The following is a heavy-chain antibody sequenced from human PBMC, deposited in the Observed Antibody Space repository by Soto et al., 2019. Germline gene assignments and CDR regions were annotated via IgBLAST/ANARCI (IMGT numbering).Heavy chain of an antibody. D-gene: IGHD4-17*01. J-gene: IGHJ2*01. Sequence: QVQLVESGGGVVQPGRSLRLSCAASGFTFSSYGMHWVRQAPGKGLEWVAVISYDGSNKYYADSVKGRFTISRDNSKNTLYLQMNSLRAEDTAVYYCAKDLTTVTTYWYFDLWGRGTLVTVSS. V-gene: IGHV3-30*18. CDR3: AKDLTTVTTYWYFDL. CDR2: ISYDGSNK. CDR1: GFTFSSYG.